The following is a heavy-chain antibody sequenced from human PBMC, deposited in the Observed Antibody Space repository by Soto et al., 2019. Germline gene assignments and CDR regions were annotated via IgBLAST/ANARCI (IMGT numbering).Heavy chain of an antibody. Sequence: GGSLRLSCAASGFTFISYAMILVRQAPGKGLEWVSAISGSGGSTYYADSVKGRFTISRDNSKNTLYLQMNSLRAEDTAVYYCAKDKPVAGLVDYWGQGTLLTVSS. D-gene: IGHD6-19*01. CDR2: ISGSGGST. V-gene: IGHV3-23*01. CDR3: AKDKPVAGLVDY. J-gene: IGHJ4*02. CDR1: GFTFISYA.